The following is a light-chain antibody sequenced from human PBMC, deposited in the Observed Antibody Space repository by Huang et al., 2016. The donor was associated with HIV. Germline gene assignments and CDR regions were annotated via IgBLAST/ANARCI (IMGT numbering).Light chain of an antibody. Sequence: DVVLSQSPDYLPVSLGARATVNCRSSQSIFYNSNGQKYLAWYQQKAGQPPKLLVYWASTRARGVPDRFSGTGSGTDFTLTSNNLQAEDAAVYYCQEYYFSPRTFGPGTKVDI. CDR1: QSIFYNSNGQKY. V-gene: IGKV4-1*01. J-gene: IGKJ3*01. CDR2: WAS. CDR3: QEYYFSPRT.